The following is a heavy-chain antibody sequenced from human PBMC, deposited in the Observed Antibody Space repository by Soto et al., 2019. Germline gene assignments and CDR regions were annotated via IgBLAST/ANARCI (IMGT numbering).Heavy chain of an antibody. Sequence: PSETLSLTCAVYGGSFSGYYWSWIRQPPGKGLEWIGEINHSGSTNYNPSLKSRVTISVDTFKNQFSLKLSSVTAADTAVYYCARVRSSSVFYYYYMDVWGKGTTVTVSS. CDR3: ARVRSSSVFYYYYMDV. CDR2: INHSGST. CDR1: GGSFSGYY. J-gene: IGHJ6*03. V-gene: IGHV4-34*01. D-gene: IGHD6-6*01.